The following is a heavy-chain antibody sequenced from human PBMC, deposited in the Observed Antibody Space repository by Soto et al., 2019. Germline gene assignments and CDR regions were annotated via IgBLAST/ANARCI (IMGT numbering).Heavy chain of an antibody. D-gene: IGHD6-13*01. CDR2: IYYSGST. J-gene: IGHJ5*02. CDR1: GGSISSYY. V-gene: IGHV4-59*01. Sequence: SETLSLTCTVSGGSISSYYWSWIRQPPGKGLEWIGYIYYSGSTNYNPSLKSRVTISVVTSKNQFSLKLSSVTAADTAVYYCARGGAAALSTWFDPWGQGTLVTVSS. CDR3: ARGGAAALSTWFDP.